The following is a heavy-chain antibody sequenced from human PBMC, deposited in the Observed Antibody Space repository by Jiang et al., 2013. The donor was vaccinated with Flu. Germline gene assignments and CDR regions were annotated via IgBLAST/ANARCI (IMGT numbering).Heavy chain of an antibody. D-gene: IGHD2-15*01. CDR1: GGSISSYY. CDR2: LLQWEH. CDR3: ARQERSGGSLEALDFDY. V-gene: IGHV4-59*08. J-gene: IGHJ4*02. Sequence: GPGLVKPSETLSLTCTVSGGSISSYYWSWIRQPPREGTGVDWVYLLQWEHQLQPLPQESSHHISRHVQDQFSLKLSSVTAADTAVYYCARQERSGGSLEALDFDYWGQGTLVTV.